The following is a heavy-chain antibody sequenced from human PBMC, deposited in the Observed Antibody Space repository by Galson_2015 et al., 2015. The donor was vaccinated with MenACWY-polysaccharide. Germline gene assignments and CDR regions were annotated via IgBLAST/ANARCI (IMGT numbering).Heavy chain of an antibody. CDR2: VNQDGGVK. Sequence: SLRLSCAASGFTFSNFWMSWVRQVPGEGLEWVASVNQDGGVKYYVDSVKGRFTVSRDNAKNSLYLQMNSLRAEDTTVYFCARTRIVGAHWVDDWGQGTLVTVSS. J-gene: IGHJ4*02. CDR3: ARTRIVGAHWVDD. D-gene: IGHD1-26*01. V-gene: IGHV3-7*01. CDR1: GFTFSNFW.